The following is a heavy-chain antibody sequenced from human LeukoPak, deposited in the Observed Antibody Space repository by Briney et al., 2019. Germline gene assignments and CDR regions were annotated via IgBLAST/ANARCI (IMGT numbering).Heavy chain of an antibody. D-gene: IGHD3-16*02. CDR3: AKVEGYDYVWGSYRPNYFDY. Sequence: GGSLRLSCAASGFTFSSYGMHWVRQAPGKGLGWVAFIRYDGSNKYYADSVKGRFTISRDNSKNTLYLQMNSLRAEDTAVYYCAKVEGYDYVWGSYRPNYFDYWGQGTLVTVSS. V-gene: IGHV3-30*02. CDR2: IRYDGSNK. CDR1: GFTFSSYG. J-gene: IGHJ4*02.